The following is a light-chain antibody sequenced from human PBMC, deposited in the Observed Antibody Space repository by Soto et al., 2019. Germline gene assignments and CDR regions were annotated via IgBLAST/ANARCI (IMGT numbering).Light chain of an antibody. V-gene: IGKV3-20*01. Sequence: EVVMTQSPCTLSLSPGERATLSCRASQSVSNNYLAWYQQRPGHAPRLLIYGASKRATGIPDKFSGSGSGTDFTLSVTRLEPEDVAVYYCQQYGSTPYTFGQGTKLE. J-gene: IGKJ2*01. CDR1: QSVSNNY. CDR3: QQYGSTPYT. CDR2: GAS.